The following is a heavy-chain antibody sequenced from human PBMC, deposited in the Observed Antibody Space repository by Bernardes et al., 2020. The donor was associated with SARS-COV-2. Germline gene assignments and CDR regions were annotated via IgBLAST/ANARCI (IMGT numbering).Heavy chain of an antibody. CDR3: ARDRDFAGYCSGGSCSYWNNWFDP. J-gene: IGHJ5*02. V-gene: IGHV4-59*01. D-gene: IGHD2-15*01. CDR1: GGSISSYY. CDR2: IYYSGST. Sequence: SETLSLTCTVSGGSISSYYWSWIRQPPGKGLEWIGYIYYSGSTNYNPSLKSRVTISVDTSKNQFSLKLSSVTAADTAVYYCARDRDFAGYCSGGSCSYWNNWFDPWGQGTLVTVSS.